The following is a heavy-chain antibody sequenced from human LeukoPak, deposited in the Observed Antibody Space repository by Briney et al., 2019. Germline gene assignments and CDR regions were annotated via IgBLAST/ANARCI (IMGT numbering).Heavy chain of an antibody. CDR2: MYYSGST. CDR1: GGSISSSSYY. D-gene: IGHD6-19*01. J-gene: IGHJ4*02. V-gene: IGHV4-39*01. CDR3: ARGAFLVQGISGWYVGPKISQFDY. Sequence: PSETLSLTCTVSGGSISSSSYYWGWIRQPPGKGLEWIGSMYYSGSTYYNPSLRSRVTISVDTSKNQFSLKLSSVTAADTAVYYCARGAFLVQGISGWYVGPKISQFDYWGQGTLVTVSS.